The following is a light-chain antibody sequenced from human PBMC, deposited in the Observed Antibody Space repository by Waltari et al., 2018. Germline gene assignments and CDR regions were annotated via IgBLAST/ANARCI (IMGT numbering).Light chain of an antibody. Sequence: SALTQPASVSGSPGQSIPIPCTGTSSDVGGYNYVPWYQQHPGKAPKLMIFDVSNRPSGVSNRFSGSKSGNTASLTISGLQAEDEADYYCSSYISSSTLEVFGGGTRLTVL. CDR2: DVS. J-gene: IGLJ3*02. CDR3: SSYISSSTLEV. V-gene: IGLV2-14*03. CDR1: SSDVGGYNY.